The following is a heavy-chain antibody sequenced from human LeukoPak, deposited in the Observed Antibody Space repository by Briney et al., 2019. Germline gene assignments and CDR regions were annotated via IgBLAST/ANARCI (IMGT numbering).Heavy chain of an antibody. V-gene: IGHV3-53*01. CDR1: GFTVSSNF. CDR3: ARGGQQTNNFDY. Sequence: GGSLRLSCAVSGFTVSSNFMTWIRQAPEKGLEWVSSIFSVGTTYYADSVQGRFTISRDISQNTLYLQMNSLRAEDTAVYYCARGGQQTNNFDYWGQGTLVTVSS. D-gene: IGHD6-13*01. CDR2: IFSVGTT. J-gene: IGHJ4*02.